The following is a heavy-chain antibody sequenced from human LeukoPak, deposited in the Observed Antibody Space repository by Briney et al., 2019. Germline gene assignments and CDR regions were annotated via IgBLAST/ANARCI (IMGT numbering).Heavy chain of an antibody. D-gene: IGHD6-13*01. V-gene: IGHV3-21*01. CDR3: ARVVAAAGRAYYYYYYMDV. Sequence: GGSLRLSCAASGFTFSSYAMHWVRQAPGKGLEWVSSISSSSSYIYYADSVKGRFTISRDNAKNSLYLQMNSLRAEDTAVYYCARVVAAAGRAYYYYYYMDVWGKGTTVTVSS. J-gene: IGHJ6*03. CDR1: GFTFSSYA. CDR2: ISSSSSYI.